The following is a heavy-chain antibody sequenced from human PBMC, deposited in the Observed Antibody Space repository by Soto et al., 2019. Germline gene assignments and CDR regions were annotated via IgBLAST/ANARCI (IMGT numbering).Heavy chain of an antibody. D-gene: IGHD5-12*01. CDR3: ARDLGYSGYDYAGY. CDR2: ISSSSSYI. V-gene: IGHV3-21*01. Sequence: EVQLVESGGGLVKPGGSLRLSCAASGFTFSSYSMNWVRQAPGKGLEWVSSISSSSSYIYYADSVKGRFTISRDNAKNSLYLQMNSLRAEDTAVYYCARDLGYSGYDYAGYWGQGTLVTVSS. CDR1: GFTFSSYS. J-gene: IGHJ4*02.